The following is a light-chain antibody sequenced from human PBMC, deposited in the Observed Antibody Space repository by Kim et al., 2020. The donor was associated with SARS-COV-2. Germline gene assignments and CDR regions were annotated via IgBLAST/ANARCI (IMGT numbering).Light chain of an antibody. CDR3: QQFGTSPFT. Sequence: EIVLTQYPGTLSLSPGERATLSCRASQSVSTTYLAWYQQKPGQAPRLLIYPASSRATGIPDRFSGSGSGTDFTLTISRLEPEDFAVYYCQQFGTSPFTFGPGTKVDIK. CDR2: PAS. J-gene: IGKJ3*01. V-gene: IGKV3-20*01. CDR1: QSVSTTY.